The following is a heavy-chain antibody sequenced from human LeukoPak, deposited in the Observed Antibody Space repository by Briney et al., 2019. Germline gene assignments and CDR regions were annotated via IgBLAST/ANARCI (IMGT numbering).Heavy chain of an antibody. D-gene: IGHD3-10*01. CDR3: AREWRGVTPPDY. J-gene: IGHJ4*02. Sequence: GGSLRLSCAASGFTLSSYSMNWVRQAPGKGLEWVSSISSSSSYIYYADSVKGRFTISRDNAKNSLYLQMNSLRAEDTAVYYCAREWRGVTPPDYWGQGTLVTVSS. CDR1: GFTLSSYS. V-gene: IGHV3-21*01. CDR2: ISSSSSYI.